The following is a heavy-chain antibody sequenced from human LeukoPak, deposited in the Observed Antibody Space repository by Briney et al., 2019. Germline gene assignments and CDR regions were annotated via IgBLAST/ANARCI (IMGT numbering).Heavy chain of an antibody. Sequence: PSETLSLTCAVYGGSFSGYYWSWIRQPPGKGLEWIGEINHSGSTNYNPSLKSRVTISVDTSKNQFSLKLSSVTAADTAVYYCARPSSPYDSSGYYGRGTLRSRGYYFDYWGQGTLVTVSS. CDR3: ARPSSPYDSSGYYGRGTLRSRGYYFDY. CDR1: GGSFSGYY. CDR2: INHSGST. D-gene: IGHD3-22*01. J-gene: IGHJ4*02. V-gene: IGHV4-34*01.